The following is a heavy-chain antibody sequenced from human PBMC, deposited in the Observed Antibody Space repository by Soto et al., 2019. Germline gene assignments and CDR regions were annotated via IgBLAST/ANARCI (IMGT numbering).Heavy chain of an antibody. CDR1: GFTFSSYA. Sequence: QVQLVESGGGVVQPGRSLRLSCAASGFTFSSYAMHWVRQAPGKGLEWVAVISYDGSNKYYADSVKGRFTISRDNSKNALYLQLNSLGAEDTAVYYCARDSPREYYYDSSGYFDYWGQGTLVTVSS. CDR3: ARDSPREYYYDSSGYFDY. CDR2: ISYDGSNK. D-gene: IGHD3-22*01. V-gene: IGHV3-30-3*01. J-gene: IGHJ4*02.